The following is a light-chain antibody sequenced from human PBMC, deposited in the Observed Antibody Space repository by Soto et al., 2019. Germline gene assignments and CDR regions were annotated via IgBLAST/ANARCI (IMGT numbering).Light chain of an antibody. CDR2: GTS. CDR1: QRVSSRY. J-gene: IGKJ2*01. CDR3: QQYGSSPLYT. Sequence: EGVLTQSPGTLSLSPGERVTLSCRASQRVSSRYLAWYQQKPGQAPRLLIYGTSTRATGVPDRFSGSGSGTDFTLTISRLEPEDFAVYYCQQYGSSPLYTVGQGTKVDIK. V-gene: IGKV3-20*01.